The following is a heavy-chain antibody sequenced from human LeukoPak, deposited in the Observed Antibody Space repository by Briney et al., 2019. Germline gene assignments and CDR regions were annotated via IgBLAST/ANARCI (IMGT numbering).Heavy chain of an antibody. D-gene: IGHD6-13*01. J-gene: IGHJ4*02. CDR2: ITSSSSYT. V-gene: IGHV3-11*06. CDR3: AKRIATAGPYFDY. CDR1: GFTFSDYS. Sequence: GGSLRLSCAASGFTFSDYSMNWIRQAPGKGLERVSYITSSSSYTNYADSVKGRFTVSRDNPKNSLYLQMDSLRAEDTAVYYCAKRIATAGPYFDYWGQGALVTVSS.